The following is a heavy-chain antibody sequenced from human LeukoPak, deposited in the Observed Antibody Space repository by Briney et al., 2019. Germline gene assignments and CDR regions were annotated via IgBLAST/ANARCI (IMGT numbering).Heavy chain of an antibody. D-gene: IGHD3-10*01. CDR1: GFTFSSYE. Sequence: GGSLRLSCAASGFTFSSYEMNWVRQAPGKGLEWVSYITRSGSTIYYADSVKGRFTISRDNAKNSLYLQMNSLRAEDTAVYYCARVLIWFGEMEAFDIWGQGTMVTVSS. CDR3: ARVLIWFGEMEAFDI. J-gene: IGHJ3*02. CDR2: ITRSGSTI. V-gene: IGHV3-48*03.